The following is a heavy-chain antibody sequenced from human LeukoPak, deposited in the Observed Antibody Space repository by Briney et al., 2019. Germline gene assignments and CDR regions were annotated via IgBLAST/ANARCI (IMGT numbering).Heavy chain of an antibody. Sequence: ASVKISCKASGYTFTGYYMHWVRQAPGQGLEWMGWINPNSGGTNYAQKFQGRVTMTRDTSISTAYMELSRLRSDDTAVYYCARGSDDFWSGYSPSYWGQGTLVTVSS. J-gene: IGHJ4*02. CDR3: ARGSDDFWSGYSPSY. D-gene: IGHD3-3*01. CDR1: GYTFTGYY. CDR2: INPNSGGT. V-gene: IGHV1-2*02.